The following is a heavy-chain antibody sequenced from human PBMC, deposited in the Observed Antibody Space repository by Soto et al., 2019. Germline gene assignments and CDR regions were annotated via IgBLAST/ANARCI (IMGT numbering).Heavy chain of an antibody. D-gene: IGHD1-26*01. Sequence: QITLKESGPTLVKPTQTLTLTCTFSGFSLSTSGVGVGWIRQPPGKALEWLALIYWDDDKRYSPSLKSRLTITKDTSRNQVVLNIPNMDPEDTAPYYCAHKGEGSRGFKYWGQGTLVIVSS. CDR2: IYWDDDK. V-gene: IGHV2-5*02. CDR3: AHKGEGSRGFKY. J-gene: IGHJ1*01. CDR1: GFSLSTSGVG.